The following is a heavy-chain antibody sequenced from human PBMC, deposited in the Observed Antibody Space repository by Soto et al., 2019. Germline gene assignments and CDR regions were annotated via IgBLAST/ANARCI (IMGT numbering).Heavy chain of an antibody. D-gene: IGHD2-2*01. CDR3: ARTGYMDV. CDR2: IKEDGSEK. CDR1: GFTFSSYW. V-gene: IGHV3-7*01. J-gene: IGHJ6*03. Sequence: EVQLVESGGGLVQPGGPLRLSCAASGFTFSSYWMSWVRQAPGKGLEWVANIKEDGSEKYYADSVKGRFTISRDYAKNSLYLQMNSLRAEDTALYYCARTGYMDVWGKGTTVTVSS.